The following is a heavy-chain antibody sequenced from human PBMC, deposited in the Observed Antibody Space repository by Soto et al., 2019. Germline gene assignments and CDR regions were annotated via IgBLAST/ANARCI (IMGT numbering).Heavy chain of an antibody. CDR2: ISSNGGTT. V-gene: IGHV3-64D*06. Sequence: GGSLRLSCSASGFTFTTYAMYWVRQAPGKGLEYVSVISSNGGTTYYADSVRGRFTVSRDNSKNTLYLQVSSLRTEDTAVYYCVSPSPYCSSTNCLAEYFHHWGQGTLVTVSS. D-gene: IGHD2-2*01. CDR1: GFTFTTYA. J-gene: IGHJ1*01. CDR3: VSPSPYCSSTNCLAEYFHH.